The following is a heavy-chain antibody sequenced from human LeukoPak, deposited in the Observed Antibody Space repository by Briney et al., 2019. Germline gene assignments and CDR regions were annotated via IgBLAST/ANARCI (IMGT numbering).Heavy chain of an antibody. CDR2: ISSSSSYI. D-gene: IGHD6-19*01. J-gene: IGHJ6*03. V-gene: IGHV3-21*01. Sequence: PGGSLRLSCAASGFTFSSYSMNWVRQAPGKGLEWVSSISSSSSYIYYADSVKGRFTISRDNAKNSLYLQMNSLRAEDTAVYYCARDSGDSSGWYSSYYYYYMDVWGKGTTVTVSS. CDR3: ARDSGDSSGWYSSYYYYYMDV. CDR1: GFTFSSYS.